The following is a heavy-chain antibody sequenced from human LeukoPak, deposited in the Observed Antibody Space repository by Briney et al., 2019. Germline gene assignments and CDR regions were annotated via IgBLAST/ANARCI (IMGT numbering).Heavy chain of an antibody. V-gene: IGHV3-23*01. J-gene: IGHJ6*04. D-gene: IGHD1-26*01. CDR2: ISGSGGST. CDR1: GFTFSSYA. Sequence: GGSLRLSCAASGFTFSSYAMSWVRQAPGKGLEWVSAISGSGGSTYYADSVKGRSTISRDNSKNTVYLQMSSLTTEDTAVYYCARGQVVGATFGMDVWGKGTTVTVSS. CDR3: ARGQVVGATFGMDV.